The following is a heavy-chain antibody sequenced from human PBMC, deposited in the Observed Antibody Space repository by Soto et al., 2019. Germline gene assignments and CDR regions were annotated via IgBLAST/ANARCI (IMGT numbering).Heavy chain of an antibody. V-gene: IGHV4-39*01. J-gene: IGHJ4*02. CDR2: IYYSGNT. CDR1: SSSLSSSTYY. D-gene: IGHD6-6*01. Sequence: PSETLSLTCRFSSSSLSSSTYYWSWIRQPPGRGPEWIGSIYYSGNTYYKPSLKSRVSISIDTSRNQFSLKLTSVTAADTGVYYCASSSPFHYWGPGILVTAPQ. CDR3: ASSSPFHY.